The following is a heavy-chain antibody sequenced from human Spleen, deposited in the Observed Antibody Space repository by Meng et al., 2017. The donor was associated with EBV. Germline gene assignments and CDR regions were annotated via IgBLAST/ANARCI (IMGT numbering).Heavy chain of an antibody. CDR3: AKDLSGRFDP. CDR1: GFFFSNYV. J-gene: IGHJ5*02. CDR2: IWFDGSIE. Sequence: VDLVGCGGGVVRRGRSLRVSCAASGFFFSNYVLQWVRQAPGEGLEWVAAIWFDGSIEYYADSVKGRFTISRDNSKNTLYLQMNSLKIEDTAVYYCAKDLSGRFDPWGQGTLVTVSS. V-gene: IGHV3-33*06. D-gene: IGHD1-14*01.